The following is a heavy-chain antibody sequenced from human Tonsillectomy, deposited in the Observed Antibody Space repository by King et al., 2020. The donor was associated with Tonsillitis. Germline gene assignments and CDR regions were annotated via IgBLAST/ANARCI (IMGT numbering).Heavy chain of an antibody. Sequence: VQLVESGGGLVQPGGSLRLSCAASGFTFSSYAMSWVRQAPGKGLEWVSTISGSGGSTFYADSVKGRFTISRDNSKNTLYLQMNSLGAEDTALYYCAKDWGYSYGGSDYWGQGTLVTVSS. CDR2: ISGSGGST. J-gene: IGHJ4*02. CDR3: AKDWGYSYGGSDY. V-gene: IGHV3-23*04. D-gene: IGHD5-18*01. CDR1: GFTFSSYA.